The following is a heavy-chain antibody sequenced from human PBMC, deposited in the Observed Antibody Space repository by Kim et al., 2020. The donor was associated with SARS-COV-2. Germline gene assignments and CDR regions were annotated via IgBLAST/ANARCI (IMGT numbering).Heavy chain of an antibody. D-gene: IGHD6-13*01. CDR2: IYYSGST. CDR1: GGSISSSSYY. Sequence: SETLSLTCTVSGGSISSSSYYWGWIRQPPGKGLEWIGSIYYSGSTYYNPSLKSRVTISVDTSKNQFSLKLSSVTAADTAVYYCARGGNSSSWYYYYYYGMDVWGQGTTVTVSS. CDR3: ARGGNSSSWYYYYYYGMDV. J-gene: IGHJ6*02. V-gene: IGHV4-39*01.